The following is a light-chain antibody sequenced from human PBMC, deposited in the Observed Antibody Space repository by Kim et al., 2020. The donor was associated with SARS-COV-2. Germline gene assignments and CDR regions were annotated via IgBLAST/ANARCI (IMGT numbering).Light chain of an antibody. V-gene: IGLV1-40*01. Sequence: GQRVTISCTGSSSNIGAGYDVHWYQQLPGTAPNLLIYGNSNRPSGVPDRFSGSKSGTSASLAITGLQAEDEADYYCQSYDSSLNWVFGGGTQLTVL. J-gene: IGLJ3*02. CDR2: GNS. CDR1: SSNIGAGYD. CDR3: QSYDSSLNWV.